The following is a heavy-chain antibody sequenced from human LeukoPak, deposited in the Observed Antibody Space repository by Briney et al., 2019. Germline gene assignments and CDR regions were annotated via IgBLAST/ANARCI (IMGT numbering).Heavy chain of an antibody. V-gene: IGHV1-46*01. CDR3: ARSLLWHPDDAFDI. D-gene: IGHD3-10*01. Sequence: ASVKVSCKASGYTFTSYGISWVRQAPGQGLEWMGIINPSGGSTSYAQKFQGRVTMTRDTSTSTVYMELSSLRSEDTAVYYCARSLLWHPDDAFDIWGQGTMVTVSS. CDR2: INPSGGST. J-gene: IGHJ3*02. CDR1: GYTFTSYG.